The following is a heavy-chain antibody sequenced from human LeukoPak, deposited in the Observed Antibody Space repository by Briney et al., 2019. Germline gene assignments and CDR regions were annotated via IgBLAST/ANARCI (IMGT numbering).Heavy chain of an antibody. Sequence: GASVKVSCKASGYTFTSYDINWVRQATGQGLEWMGWMNPNSGNTGYAQKFQGRVTITRNTSISTAYMELSSLRSEDTAMYYCARVFSSERYYYYMDVWGKGTTVTISS. CDR3: ARVFSSERYYYYMDV. D-gene: IGHD6-25*01. CDR1: GYTFTSYD. V-gene: IGHV1-8*03. J-gene: IGHJ6*03. CDR2: MNPNSGNT.